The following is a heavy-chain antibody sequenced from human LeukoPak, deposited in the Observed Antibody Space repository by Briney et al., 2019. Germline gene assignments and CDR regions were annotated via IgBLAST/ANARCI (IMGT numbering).Heavy chain of an antibody. Sequence: PGGSLRLSCAASGFTFSSYSMNWVRQAPGKGLEWVSSISSSSSYIYYADSVKGRFTISRDNSKNTLYLQMNSLRAEDTAVYYCAKGGGLCTNGVGCIDRLYYYYMDVWGKGTTVTVSS. J-gene: IGHJ6*03. CDR2: ISSSSSYI. V-gene: IGHV3-21*04. CDR1: GFTFSSYS. CDR3: AKGGGLCTNGVGCIDRLYYYYMDV. D-gene: IGHD2-8*01.